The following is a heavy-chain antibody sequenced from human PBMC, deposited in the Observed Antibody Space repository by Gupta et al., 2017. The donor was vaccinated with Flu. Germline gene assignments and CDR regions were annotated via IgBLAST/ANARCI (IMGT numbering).Heavy chain of an antibody. V-gene: IGHV3-21*01. D-gene: IGHD6-19*01. CDR2: ISSSSSYI. Sequence: EVHLVESGGGLVKPGGSLRLSCAASGFPFSTYGMNWVRQAPGKGLEWVSSISSSSSYIYYADSVKGRFTISRHNAKNFVYLQMNSLRAEDTAVYYCARAWDVTVAGTFDYWGQGTLVAVSS. CDR1: GFPFSTYG. CDR3: ARAWDVTVAGTFDY. J-gene: IGHJ4*02.